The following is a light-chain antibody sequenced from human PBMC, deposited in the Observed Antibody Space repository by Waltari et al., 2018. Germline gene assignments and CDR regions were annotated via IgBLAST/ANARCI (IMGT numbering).Light chain of an antibody. J-gene: IGKJ1*01. CDR1: QSVSTN. V-gene: IGKV3-15*01. CDR2: GAS. Sequence: DTVMTQSPVTLSVSLGERATLSCRASQSVSTNLAWYQQNPGQAPRLLIYGASTRATDIPARFSGSGSGTEFTLTISSLQSEDSAIYYCQQYNKGPQTFGQGTKVEI. CDR3: QQYNKGPQT.